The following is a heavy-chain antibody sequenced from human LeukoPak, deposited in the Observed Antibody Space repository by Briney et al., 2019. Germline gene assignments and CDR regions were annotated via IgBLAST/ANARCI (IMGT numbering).Heavy chain of an antibody. Sequence: GGSLRLSCAASGFTFSTYAMSWVRHAPGKGLEWVSASNGYDAYYADSVKGRFTISKDNSKNTLYLQMNSLRAEDSAIYYCAKGSSNGRPYYFDFWGPGSLVTVSS. V-gene: IGHV3-23*01. CDR2: SNGYDA. CDR1: GFTFSTYA. J-gene: IGHJ4*02. D-gene: IGHD6-25*01. CDR3: AKGSSNGRPYYFDF.